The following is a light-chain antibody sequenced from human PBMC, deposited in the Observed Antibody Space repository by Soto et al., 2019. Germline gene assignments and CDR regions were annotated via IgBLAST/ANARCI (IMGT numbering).Light chain of an antibody. CDR3: QQYEDLPIT. J-gene: IGKJ5*01. Sequence: DIQMTQSPSSLFASLVYRFTITCLASQDISGFLNWYQQKAGKAPKVLIYDASKLQSGVPSRFSGRGSGTDFTFTISSLRPDDSGTYYCQQYEDLPITFGQGTRLENK. CDR1: QDISGF. CDR2: DAS. V-gene: IGKV1-33*01.